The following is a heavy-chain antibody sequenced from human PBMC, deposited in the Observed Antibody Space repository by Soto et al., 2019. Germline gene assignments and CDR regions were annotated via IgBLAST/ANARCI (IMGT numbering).Heavy chain of an antibody. D-gene: IGHD3-3*01. CDR1: GGSLSGYY. CDR3: ARGRILRFLAWSPPYYGMDV. CDR2: IYTSGST. V-gene: IGHV4-59*10. J-gene: IGHJ6*02. Sequence: PSETLSLTCAVYGGSLSGYYWSWIRQPPGKGLEWIGRIYTSGSTNYNPSLKSRVTMSVDTSKNQFSLKLSSVTAADTAVYYCARGRILRFLAWSPPYYGMDVWGQGTTGTVSS.